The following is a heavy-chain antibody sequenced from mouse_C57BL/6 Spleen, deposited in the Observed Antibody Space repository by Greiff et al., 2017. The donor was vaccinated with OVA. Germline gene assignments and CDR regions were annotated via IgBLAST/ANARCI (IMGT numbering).Heavy chain of an antibody. D-gene: IGHD4-1*01. V-gene: IGHV1-26*01. Sequence: VQLQQSGPELVKPGASVKISCKASGYTFTDYYMNWVKQSHGKSLEWIGDINPNNGGTSYNQKFKGKATLTVDKSSSTAYMELRSLTSEDSAVYYCARSVGRGWFAYWGQGTLVTVSA. CDR1: GYTFTDYY. J-gene: IGHJ3*01. CDR2: INPNNGGT. CDR3: ARSVGRGWFAY.